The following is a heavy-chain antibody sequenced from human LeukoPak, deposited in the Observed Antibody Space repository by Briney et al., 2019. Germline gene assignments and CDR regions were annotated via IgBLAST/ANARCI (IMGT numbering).Heavy chain of an antibody. J-gene: IGHJ6*03. CDR3: ARDRSNIRRLYYYYMDV. V-gene: IGHV1-69*01. Sequence: SVKVSCKASGGTFSSYAISWVRQAPGQGLEWMGGIIPIFGTANYAQKFQGRVTITADESTSTAYMELSSLRSEDTAVYYCARDRSNIRRLYYYYMDVWGKGTTVTVSS. D-gene: IGHD4-11*01. CDR1: GGTFSSYA. CDR2: IIPIFGTA.